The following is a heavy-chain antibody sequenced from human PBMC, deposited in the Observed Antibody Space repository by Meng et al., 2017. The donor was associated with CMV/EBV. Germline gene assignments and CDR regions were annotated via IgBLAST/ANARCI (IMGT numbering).Heavy chain of an antibody. CDR3: AKGKDMYSSGWFLDS. Sequence: GGSLRLSCAASGFTFDDYAMHWVRQAPGKGLEWVAFIRHGGNNYYFADSVKGRFTVSRDNSKNVLYLQMNSLRAEDTAVYFCAKGKDMYSSGWFLDSWGQGTLVTVSS. J-gene: IGHJ4*02. CDR1: GFTFDDYA. D-gene: IGHD6-19*01. CDR2: IRHGGNNY. V-gene: IGHV3-30*02.